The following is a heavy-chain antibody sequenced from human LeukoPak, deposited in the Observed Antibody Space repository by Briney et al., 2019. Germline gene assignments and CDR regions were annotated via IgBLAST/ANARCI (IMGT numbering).Heavy chain of an antibody. CDR1: GFIVSSNE. D-gene: IGHD1-26*01. CDR2: ISGGRT. J-gene: IGHJ4*02. CDR3: AKDISGSYYDY. V-gene: IGHV3-38-3*01. Sequence: GGSLRLSCAASGFIVSSNEMSRVRQAPGKGLEWVSFISGGRTNYEDSRKGRFTISRDNSKNTMHLQMNSLRAEDTAVYYCAKDISGSYYDYWGQGTLVTVSS.